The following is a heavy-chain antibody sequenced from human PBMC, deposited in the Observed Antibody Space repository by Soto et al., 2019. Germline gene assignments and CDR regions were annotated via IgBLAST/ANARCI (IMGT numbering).Heavy chain of an antibody. V-gene: IGHV3-11*06. CDR1: GFPFSDYY. CDR2: ISPKSTYR. Sequence: GGSLRLSCATSGFPFSDYYMSWIRQAPGKGLEWLSHISPKSTYRNYADSVKGRFTISRYNTKSSLFLQMNSLGVEDTAVYYCARGGGGGLFEHWGQGVLVTVSS. CDR3: ARGGGGGLFEH. J-gene: IGHJ4*02. D-gene: IGHD2-21*01.